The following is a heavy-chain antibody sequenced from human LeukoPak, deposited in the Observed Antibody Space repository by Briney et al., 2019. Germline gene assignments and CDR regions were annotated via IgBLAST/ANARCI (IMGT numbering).Heavy chain of an antibody. Sequence: GESLKISCQGSGYSFSTYWITWVRQMPGKGLEWMGIIYPGDSDTRYSPSFQGQVTISADKSISTAYLQWSSLKASDTAMYYCARLGPEQWQPKDYWGQGTLVTVSS. D-gene: IGHD6-19*01. CDR3: ARLGPEQWQPKDY. J-gene: IGHJ4*02. CDR1: GYSFSTYW. V-gene: IGHV5-51*01. CDR2: IYPGDSDT.